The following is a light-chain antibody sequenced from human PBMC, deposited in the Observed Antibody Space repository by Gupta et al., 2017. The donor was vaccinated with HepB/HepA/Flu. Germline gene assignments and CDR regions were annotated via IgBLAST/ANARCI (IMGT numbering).Light chain of an antibody. CDR1: QSIDTY. Sequence: DILMPKSPFSLSASGGDTITITCRASQSIDTYLKWYQQKPGKAPKLLISAAIDLQSGVPSRFSGSGSGTEFTLTISGLKPEDFATYYCQQTYETPQTFGQGTKVEIK. J-gene: IGKJ1*01. CDR2: AAI. CDR3: QQTYETPQT. V-gene: IGKV1-39*01.